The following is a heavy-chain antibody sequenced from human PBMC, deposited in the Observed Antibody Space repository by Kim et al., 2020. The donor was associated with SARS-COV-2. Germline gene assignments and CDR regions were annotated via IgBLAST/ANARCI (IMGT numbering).Heavy chain of an antibody. V-gene: IGHV3-30*18. Sequence: GGSLRLSCAASGFTFSSYGMHWVRQAPGKGLEWVAVISYDGSNKYYADSVKGRFTISRDNSKNTLYLQMNSLRAEDTAVYYCAKKGNYDAFDIWGQGTMVTVSS. J-gene: IGHJ3*02. D-gene: IGHD1-7*01. CDR1: GFTFSSYG. CDR3: AKKGNYDAFDI. CDR2: ISYDGSNK.